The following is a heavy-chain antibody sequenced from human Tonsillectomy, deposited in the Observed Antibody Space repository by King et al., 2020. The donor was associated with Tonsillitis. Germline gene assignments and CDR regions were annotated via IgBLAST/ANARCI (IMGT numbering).Heavy chain of an antibody. J-gene: IGHJ6*02. CDR3: VKDMEATVTTHVYQFYYGMDV. D-gene: IGHD4-17*01. Sequence: VQLVESGGGLVQPGRSLRLSCAASGFPFDDYAMHWVRQAPGKGLEWVSGISWNSGSIGYADSVKGRFTISRDNAKNSLYLQMNSLRGEDTALYYCVKDMEATVTTHVYQFYYGMDVWGQGTTVTVSS. CDR1: GFPFDDYA. CDR2: ISWNSGSI. V-gene: IGHV3-9*01.